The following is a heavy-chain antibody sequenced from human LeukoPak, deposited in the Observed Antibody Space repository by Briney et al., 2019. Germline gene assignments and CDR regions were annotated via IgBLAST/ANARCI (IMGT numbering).Heavy chain of an antibody. D-gene: IGHD3-10*01. CDR1: GYTLTELS. V-gene: IGHV1-24*01. CDR3: TTSRGVRGGKYYYYYYMDV. Sequence: ASVTLSCKVSGYTLTELSMHWVRQAPGKGLEWMGGFDPEDGETIYAQKFQGRVTMAEDTSTDTAYMELSSLSSEDTAVYYSTTSRGVRGGKYYYYYYMDVWGKGTTVTISS. CDR2: FDPEDGET. J-gene: IGHJ6*03.